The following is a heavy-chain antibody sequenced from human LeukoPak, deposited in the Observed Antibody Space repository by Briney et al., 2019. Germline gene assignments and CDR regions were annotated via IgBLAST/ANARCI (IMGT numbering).Heavy chain of an antibody. CDR1: GFTFSSYG. CDR2: ISYDGSNK. V-gene: IGHV3-30*18. J-gene: IGHJ4*02. D-gene: IGHD3-22*01. Sequence: PGRSLRLSCAASGFTFSSYGMHWVRQAPGKGLEWVAVISYDGSNKYYADSVKGRFTISRDNSKNMLYLQMNSLRAEDTAVYYCAKDHHDSSGYYYFDNWGQGTLVTVSS. CDR3: AKDHHDSSGYYYFDN.